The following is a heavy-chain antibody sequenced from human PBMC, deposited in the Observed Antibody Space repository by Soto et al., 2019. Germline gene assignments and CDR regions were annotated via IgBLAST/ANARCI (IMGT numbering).Heavy chain of an antibody. J-gene: IGHJ6*02. CDR3: ARETHGDYYYYYGMDV. CDR1: GYTFTSYA. CDR2: INTNTGNP. Sequence: QVQLVQSGSELKKPGASVKVSCKASGYTFTSYAMNWVRQAPGQGLEWMGWINTNTGNPTYAQGVTGRFVFSLDTSVSTAYMQICSLKGEDTAVYYCARETHGDYYYYYGMDVWGQGTTVTVSS. D-gene: IGHD4-17*01. V-gene: IGHV7-4-1*01.